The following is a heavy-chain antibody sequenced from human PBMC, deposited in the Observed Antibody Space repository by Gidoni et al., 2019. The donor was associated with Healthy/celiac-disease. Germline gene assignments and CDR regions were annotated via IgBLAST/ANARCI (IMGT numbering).Heavy chain of an antibody. Sequence: EGQLLESGGGVVQPGGSLRLSCAASGLTFSSYARSCVRQAPGKGLEWVSAISVSGGSTYYADSGKGRFTISRDNSKNTLYLQMNSLRAVDTAVYYCANALYYYDSSGYYGPPGRDDYWGQGTLVTVSS. D-gene: IGHD3-22*01. J-gene: IGHJ4*02. CDR2: ISVSGGST. CDR3: ANALYYYDSSGYYGPPGRDDY. CDR1: GLTFSSYA. V-gene: IGHV3-23*01.